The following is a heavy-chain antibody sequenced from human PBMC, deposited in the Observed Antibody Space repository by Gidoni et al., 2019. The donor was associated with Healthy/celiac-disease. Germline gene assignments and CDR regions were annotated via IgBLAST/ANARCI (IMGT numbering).Heavy chain of an antibody. Sequence: EVQLLESGGGLVQPGGSLRLSCAASGFPFSIYAMSWVRQAPGKGLEWVSASSGSGGSTYYADSVKGRFTISRDNSKNKLYLQMNSLRAEDTAVYYCAKFSAGQPYYYGMDVWGQGTTVTVSS. V-gene: IGHV3-23*01. CDR2: SSGSGGST. CDR3: AKFSAGQPYYYGMDV. J-gene: IGHJ6*02. D-gene: IGHD3-10*01. CDR1: GFPFSIYA.